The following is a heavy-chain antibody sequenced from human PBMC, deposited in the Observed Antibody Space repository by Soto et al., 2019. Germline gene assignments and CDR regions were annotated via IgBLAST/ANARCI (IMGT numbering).Heavy chain of an antibody. J-gene: IGHJ6*02. Sequence: PWGSLILSCAASGFTFSSYGMHWVRQAPGKGLEWVSVIWYDGSNKYYADSVKGRFTISRDNSNNTLYLQMNSLRAEDTAVYYCARPIAPLYYYSYGMDXWGQGTKGTVS. CDR2: IWYDGSNK. CDR3: ARPIAPLYYYSYGMDX. V-gene: IGHV3-33*01. CDR1: GFTFSSYG. D-gene: IGHD2-21*01.